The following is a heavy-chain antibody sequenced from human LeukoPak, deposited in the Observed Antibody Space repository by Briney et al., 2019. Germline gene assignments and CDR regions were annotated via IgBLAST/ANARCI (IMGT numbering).Heavy chain of an antibody. V-gene: IGHV3-23*01. J-gene: IGHJ4*02. CDR2: ISGRGDST. D-gene: IGHD2-2*01. CDR3: ANEDIVVVPAAPPDAGY. Sequence: GGSLRLSCAASGFTFSSYAMSWVRQAPGKGLEWVSTISGRGDSTYYADSVKGRFTISRDNSKNTLYLQMNSLRAEDTAVYYCANEDIVVVPAAPPDAGYWGQGTLVTVSS. CDR1: GFTFSSYA.